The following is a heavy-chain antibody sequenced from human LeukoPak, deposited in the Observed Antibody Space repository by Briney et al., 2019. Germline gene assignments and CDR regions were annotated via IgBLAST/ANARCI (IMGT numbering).Heavy chain of an antibody. CDR1: GYTFTSYG. V-gene: IGHV1-18*01. J-gene: IGHJ4*02. CDR2: ISAYNGNT. CDR3: ARDPYYYDSSGYYFGYFDY. Sequence: ASVKVSCKASGYTFTSYGISWVRQAPGQGLEWMGWISAYNGNTNYAQKLQGRVTMTTDTSTSTAYMGLRSLRSDDTAVYYCARDPYYYDSSGYYFGYFDYWGQGTLVTVSS. D-gene: IGHD3-22*01.